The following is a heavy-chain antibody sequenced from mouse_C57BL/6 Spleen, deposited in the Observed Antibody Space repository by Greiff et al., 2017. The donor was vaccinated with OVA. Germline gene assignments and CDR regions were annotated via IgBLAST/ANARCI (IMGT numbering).Heavy chain of an antibody. V-gene: IGHV1-75*01. Sequence: QVQLQQSGPELVKPGASVKISCKASGYTFTDYYINWVKQRPGQGLEWIGWIFPGSGSTYYNEKFKGKATLTVDKSSSTAYMLLSSLTSEDSAVYFCARFGLRGGYYYAMDYWGQGTSVTVSS. D-gene: IGHD1-1*01. CDR1: GYTFTDYY. J-gene: IGHJ4*01. CDR2: IFPGSGST. CDR3: ARFGLRGGYYYAMDY.